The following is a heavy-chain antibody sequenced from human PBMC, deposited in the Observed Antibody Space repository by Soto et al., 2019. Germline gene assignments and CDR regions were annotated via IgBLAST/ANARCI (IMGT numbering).Heavy chain of an antibody. CDR3: AKGLPVYFYGVDV. CDR1: GFRFGDYA. CDR2: IQWDNSKI. V-gene: IGHV3-9*01. Sequence: EVQLVESGGGLVQPGGSLRLSCVASGFRFGDYAMHWVRQPPGKGLEWVSAIQWDNSKIEDVDSVGGRFTISRDNAQNSLFLQMNTLRPEDTAVYYCAKGLPVYFYGVDVWGQGTTVTVSS. D-gene: IGHD2-21*02. J-gene: IGHJ6*02.